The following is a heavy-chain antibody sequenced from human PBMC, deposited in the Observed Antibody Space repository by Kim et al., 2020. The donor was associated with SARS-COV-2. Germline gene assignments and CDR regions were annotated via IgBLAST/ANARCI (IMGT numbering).Heavy chain of an antibody. CDR2: IIPIFGTA. D-gene: IGHD1-1*01. V-gene: IGHV1-69*13. CDR3: ARDVERRPGGYYYGMDV. CDR1: GGTFSSYA. J-gene: IGHJ6*02. Sequence: SVKVSCKASGGTFSSYAISWVRQAPGQGLEWMGGIIPIFGTANYAQKFQGRVTITADESTSTAYMELSSLRSEDTAVYYCARDVERRPGGYYYGMDVWGQGTTVTVSS.